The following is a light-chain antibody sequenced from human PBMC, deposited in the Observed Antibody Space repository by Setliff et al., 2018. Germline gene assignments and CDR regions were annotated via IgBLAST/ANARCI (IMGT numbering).Light chain of an antibody. V-gene: IGLV1-51*01. J-gene: IGLJ1*01. Sequence: QKVTISCSGSSSNIGNNYVSWYQQLPGAAPKLLIYDNNRPSGIPDRFSGSKSGTSATLGITGLQTGDEADYYCGAWDRSLSVYVFGTGTKVTVL. CDR2: DNN. CDR3: GAWDRSLSVYV. CDR1: SSNIGNNY.